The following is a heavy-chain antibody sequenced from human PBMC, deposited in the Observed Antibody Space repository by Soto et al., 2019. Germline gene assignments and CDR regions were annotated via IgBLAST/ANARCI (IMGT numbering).Heavy chain of an antibody. Sequence: ASVKVSCKASGYTFTSYGISWVRQAPGQGLEWMGWISAYNGNTNYAQKLQGRVTMTTDTSTSTAYMELRSLRSDDTAVYYCARDRGIVATITYSKLDYWGQGTLVTVSS. J-gene: IGHJ4*02. V-gene: IGHV1-18*01. CDR2: ISAYNGNT. CDR1: GYTFTSYG. CDR3: ARDRGIVATITYSKLDY. D-gene: IGHD5-12*01.